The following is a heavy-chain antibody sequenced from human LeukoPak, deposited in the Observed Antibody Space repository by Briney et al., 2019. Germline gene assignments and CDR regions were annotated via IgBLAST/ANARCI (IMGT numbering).Heavy chain of an antibody. CDR3: ARVLYTSSWFIGAMDV. V-gene: IGHV3-30-3*01. D-gene: IGHD6-13*01. CDR2: ISYDGSNK. Sequence: PGRSLRLSCEASEFTFSSFAMHWVRQAPGKGLEWMAVISYDGSNKYYAESVKGRFTFSRDNSKNTLYLQMNSLRAEDTAVYYCARVLYTSSWFIGAMDVWGQGTTVTVSS. J-gene: IGHJ6*02. CDR1: EFTFSSFA.